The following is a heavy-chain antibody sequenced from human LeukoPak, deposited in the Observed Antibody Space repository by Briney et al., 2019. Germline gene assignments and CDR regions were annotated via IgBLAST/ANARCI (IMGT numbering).Heavy chain of an antibody. CDR2: INHSGST. J-gene: IGHJ4*02. V-gene: IGHV4-34*01. CDR3: ARPDSTLYYFDY. CDR1: GGSFSGYY. D-gene: IGHD2-2*01. Sequence: PSETLSLTCAVYGGSFSGYYWSWIRQPPGKGLEWIGEINHSGSTNYNPSLKSRVTISVDTSKNQFSLKLSSVTAADTAAYYCARPDSTLYYFDYWGQGTLVTVSS.